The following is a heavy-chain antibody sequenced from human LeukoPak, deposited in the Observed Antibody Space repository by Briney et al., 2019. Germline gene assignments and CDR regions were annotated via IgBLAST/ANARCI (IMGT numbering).Heavy chain of an antibody. CDR2: IYYSGGT. Sequence: SETLSLTCTVSGGSISSYYWSWIRQPPGKGLEWIGYIYYSGGTNYNPSLKSRVAISVDTPKNQFSLRLTSVTAADTAVYYCARAAAWRLLNYFDNWGQGTLVTVSS. CDR1: GGSISSYY. V-gene: IGHV4-59*01. CDR3: ARAAAWRLLNYFDN. D-gene: IGHD3-22*01. J-gene: IGHJ4*02.